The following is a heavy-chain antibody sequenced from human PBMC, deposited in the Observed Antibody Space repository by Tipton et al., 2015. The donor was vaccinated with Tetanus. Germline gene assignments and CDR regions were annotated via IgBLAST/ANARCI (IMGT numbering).Heavy chain of an antibody. CDR2: VSYSGRS. CDR1: GGSVRSGDYS. J-gene: IGHJ4*02. CDR3: ARGGTMVHGVILQDHFYY. V-gene: IGHV4-61*08. Sequence: LRLSCSVSGGSVRSGDYSWNWIRQPPGKGLEWLAYVSYSGRSNSNYSLKSRLSISRDTSKNQFSLKLSSVTAADTAVYFCARGGTMVHGVILQDHFYYWGQGTLVTVSS. D-gene: IGHD3-10*01.